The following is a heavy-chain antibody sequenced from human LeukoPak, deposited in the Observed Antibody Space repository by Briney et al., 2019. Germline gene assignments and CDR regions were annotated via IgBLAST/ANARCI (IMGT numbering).Heavy chain of an antibody. D-gene: IGHD1-26*01. J-gene: IGHJ4*02. V-gene: IGHV1-2*02. Sequence: ASVKVSCKASGYTFTSYYMHWVRQAPGQGLEWMGWINPNSGGTNYAQKFQDRVTMTRDTSISTAYMELSRLRSDDTAVYYCARGFIYSGSYYSFDYWGQGTPVTVSS. CDR2: INPNSGGT. CDR3: ARGFIYSGSYYSFDY. CDR1: GYTFTSYY.